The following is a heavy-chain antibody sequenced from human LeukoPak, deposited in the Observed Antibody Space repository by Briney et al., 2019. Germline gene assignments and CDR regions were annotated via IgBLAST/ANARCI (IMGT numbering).Heavy chain of an antibody. Sequence: ASVKVSCKASGYTFTSYGISWVRQAPGQGLEWMGWISAYNGNTNYAQKLQGRVTMTTDTSTSTAYMELRSLRSGDTAVYYCARNPLPLYSGYDYLFDYWGQGTLVTVSS. V-gene: IGHV1-18*04. D-gene: IGHD5-12*01. CDR1: GYTFTSYG. CDR2: ISAYNGNT. CDR3: ARNPLPLYSGYDYLFDY. J-gene: IGHJ4*02.